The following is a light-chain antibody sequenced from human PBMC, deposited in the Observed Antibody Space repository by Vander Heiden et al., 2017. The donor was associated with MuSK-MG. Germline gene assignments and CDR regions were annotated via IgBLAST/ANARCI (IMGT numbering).Light chain of an antibody. CDR1: DLTNKY. J-gene: IGLJ2*01. Sequence: SYELTQPPSVFVSPGQTARITCSGLDLTNKYVSWYQHEPGQSPVLVLYQGGKRAAGIPERFSGSNSGTTATLTVSGAEAIDEGYYYWQEGASNCGIFGGGTKLTVL. V-gene: IGLV3-1*01. CDR2: QGG. CDR3: QEGASNCGI.